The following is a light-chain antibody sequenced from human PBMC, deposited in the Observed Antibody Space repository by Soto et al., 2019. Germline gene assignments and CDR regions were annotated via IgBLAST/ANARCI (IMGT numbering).Light chain of an antibody. V-gene: IGLV1-51*01. CDR1: SSNIGNNY. CDR2: DNN. J-gene: IGLJ3*02. CDR3: GTWDSSLSANWV. Sequence: QSVLTQPPSVSAAPGQKVTSSCFGSSSNIGNNYVSWYQQLPGTAPKLLIYDNNKRPSGIPDRFSGSKSGTSATLGITGLQTGDEADYYCGTWDSSLSANWVFGGGTKLTVL.